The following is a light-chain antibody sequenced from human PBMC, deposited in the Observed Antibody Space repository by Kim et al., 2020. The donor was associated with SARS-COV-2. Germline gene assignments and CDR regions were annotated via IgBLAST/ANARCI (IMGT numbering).Light chain of an antibody. CDR3: KQYYNLIT. Sequence: SVSPGERATLACRDSQSVSSDFAWYQHKPGQAPRLLTDGAATRATGLPARCSGSGSGTEFTLTISSLQSEDSAVYYCKQYYNLITFGQGTRLEIK. V-gene: IGKV3-15*01. J-gene: IGKJ5*01. CDR2: GAA. CDR1: QSVSSD.